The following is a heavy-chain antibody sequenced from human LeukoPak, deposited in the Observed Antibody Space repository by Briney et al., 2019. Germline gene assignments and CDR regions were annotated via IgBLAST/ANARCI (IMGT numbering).Heavy chain of an antibody. CDR1: GGSFSGYY. J-gene: IGHJ5*02. CDR2: INHSGST. V-gene: IGHV4-34*01. CDR3: AREAARGVSP. Sequence: PSETLSLTCAVYGGSFSGYYWSWIRQPPGKGREWIGEINHSGSTNYNPSLKSRVTISVDTSKNQFSLKLSSVTAADTAVYYCAREAARGVSPWGQGTLVTVSS. D-gene: IGHD6-6*01.